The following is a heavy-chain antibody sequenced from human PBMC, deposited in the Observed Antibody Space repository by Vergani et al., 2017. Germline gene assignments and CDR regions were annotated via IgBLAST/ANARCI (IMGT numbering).Heavy chain of an antibody. CDR1: GGTFSSYA. D-gene: IGHD3-16*01. CDR2: VIPIFGKA. J-gene: IGHJ4*02. Sequence: QVQLVQSGAEVKKPGSSVKVSCKASGGTFSSYAISWVRQAPGQGLEWMGGVIPIFGKAHYAQKFQGRVPITADESTSTAYMERSSLSTEDTAVYYCARCLIYYVDCPTQTAFDYWGQGTLVTVSS. V-gene: IGHV1-69*01. CDR3: ARCLIYYVDCPTQTAFDY.